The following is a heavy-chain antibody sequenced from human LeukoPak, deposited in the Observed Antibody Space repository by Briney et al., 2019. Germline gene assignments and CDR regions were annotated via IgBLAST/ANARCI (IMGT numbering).Heavy chain of an antibody. V-gene: IGHV3-72*01. D-gene: IGHD6-19*01. J-gene: IGHJ4*02. CDR2: TRNKANGYTT. CDR3: VRVRYSSGWFPFDY. CDR1: GFTFSDHY. Sequence: GGSLRLSCAVSGFTFSDHYMDWVRQTAGKGLEWVARTRNKANGYTTEYAASVKGRFTISRDDSKNSLVLQTNSLKTEDTAVYYCVRVRYSSGWFPFDYWGQGTLVTVSP.